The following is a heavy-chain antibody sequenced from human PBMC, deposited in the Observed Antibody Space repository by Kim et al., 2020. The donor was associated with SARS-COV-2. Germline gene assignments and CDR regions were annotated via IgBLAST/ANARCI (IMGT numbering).Heavy chain of an antibody. CDR3: ARGRGCSGGSCYSGS. CDR2: INHSGST. V-gene: IGHV4-34*01. CDR1: GGSFSGYY. J-gene: IGHJ4*02. Sequence: SETLSLTCAVYGGSFSGYYWSWIRQPPGKGLEWIGEINHSGSTNYNPSLKSRVTISVDTSKNQFSLKLSSVTAADTAVYYCARGRGCSGGSCYSGSWGQGTLVTVSS. D-gene: IGHD2-15*01.